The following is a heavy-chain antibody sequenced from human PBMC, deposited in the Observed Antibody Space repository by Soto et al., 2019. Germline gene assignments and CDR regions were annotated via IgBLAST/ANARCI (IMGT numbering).Heavy chain of an antibody. CDR3: AREENYDFWSGYLVL. V-gene: IGHV1-3*01. CDR1: GYTFNSYA. Sequence: QVQLAQSGAEVKKPGASVKVSCKASGYTFNSYAMHWVRQAPGQRLEWMGWINAGNGNTKYSQKFQGRVTITRETSASTAYMELSSLRSEDTAVYYCAREENYDFWSGYLVLWGQGTMVTVSS. CDR2: INAGNGNT. J-gene: IGHJ3*01. D-gene: IGHD3-3*01.